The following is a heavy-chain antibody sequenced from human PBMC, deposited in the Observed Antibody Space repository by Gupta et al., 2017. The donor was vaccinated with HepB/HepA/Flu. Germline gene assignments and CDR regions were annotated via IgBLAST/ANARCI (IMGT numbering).Heavy chain of an antibody. J-gene: IGHJ6*03. CDR3: ARGAIFGVMDV. CDR2: IYYSGST. CDR1: GDSIRNYY. V-gene: IGHV4-59*01. Sequence: QVQLQESGPGLVKPSETLSLTCPVSGDSIRNYYWVWIRQSPGKGLEWIGNIYYSGSTHYNPSLQSRVAISIDTSKRHFSLNLSSVTAADTAVYVCARGAIFGVMDVWGKGTTVTVSS. D-gene: IGHD3-3*01.